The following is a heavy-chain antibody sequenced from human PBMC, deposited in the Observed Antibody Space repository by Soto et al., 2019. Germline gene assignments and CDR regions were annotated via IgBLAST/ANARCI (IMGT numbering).Heavy chain of an antibody. D-gene: IGHD5-12*01. CDR2: ISGSGGGT. V-gene: IGHV3-23*01. CDR1: GFTFSSYA. Sequence: EVQLLESGGGLVQPGGSLRLSCAASGFTFSSYAMTWVRQAPGKGLEWVSVISGSGGGTYYADSVKGRFTISRDNSKNAVFLQMNSLRAEDPAVYYCAKKGYGKFFDYWGQGTMVTVSS. J-gene: IGHJ4*02. CDR3: AKKGYGKFFDY.